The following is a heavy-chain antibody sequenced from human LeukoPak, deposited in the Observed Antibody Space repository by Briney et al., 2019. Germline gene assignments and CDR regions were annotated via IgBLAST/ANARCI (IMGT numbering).Heavy chain of an antibody. J-gene: IGHJ4*02. Sequence: GESLNISCKGSGYSFTSYWIGWVRQIPGKGMEWMGIIYPGDSDTRYSPSFQGQVTISADKSISTAYLQWSSLKASDTAMYYCARRGLYSSSWYIDYWGQGTLVTVSS. CDR3: ARRGLYSSSWYIDY. V-gene: IGHV5-51*01. CDR1: GYSFTSYW. CDR2: IYPGDSDT. D-gene: IGHD6-13*01.